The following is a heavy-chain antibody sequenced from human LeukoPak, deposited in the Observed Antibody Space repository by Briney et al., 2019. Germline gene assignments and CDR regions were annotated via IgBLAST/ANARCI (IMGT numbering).Heavy chain of an antibody. CDR1: GYTLTELS. V-gene: IGHV1-69*13. CDR2: IIPIFGTA. Sequence: ASVKVSCKVSGYTLTELSMHWVRQAPGQGLEWMGGIIPIFGTANYAQKFQGRVTITADESTSTAYMELSSLRSEDTAVYYCASHSGYYDKLYYYYMDVWGKGTTVTISS. J-gene: IGHJ6*03. D-gene: IGHD3-22*01. CDR3: ASHSGYYDKLYYYYMDV.